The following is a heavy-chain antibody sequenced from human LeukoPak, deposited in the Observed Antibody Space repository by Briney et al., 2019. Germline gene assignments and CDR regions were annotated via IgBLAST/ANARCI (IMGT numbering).Heavy chain of an antibody. CDR3: ARDHRAIFGVVIWGIDY. V-gene: IGHV1-46*01. Sequence: ASVKVSCKASGYTFTGYYMHWVRQAPGQGLEWMGIINPSGGSTSYAQKFQGRVTMTRDMSTSTVYMELSSLRSEDTAVYYCARDHRAIFGVVIWGIDYWGQGTLVTVSS. D-gene: IGHD3-3*01. CDR2: INPSGGST. CDR1: GYTFTGYY. J-gene: IGHJ4*02.